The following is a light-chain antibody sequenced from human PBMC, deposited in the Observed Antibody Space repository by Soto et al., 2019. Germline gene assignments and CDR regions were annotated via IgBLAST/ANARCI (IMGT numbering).Light chain of an antibody. CDR2: DAS. CDR3: QQYYNLLS. Sequence: DIQMTQSPSSLSASVGDRVTITCQASQDISNYLNWYQQKTEKAPKLLIYDASNLETGVPSRFSGSGSATDFTFTISSMQPEDIATYFCQQYYNLLSFGQGTKLETK. V-gene: IGKV1-33*01. J-gene: IGKJ2*01. CDR1: QDISNY.